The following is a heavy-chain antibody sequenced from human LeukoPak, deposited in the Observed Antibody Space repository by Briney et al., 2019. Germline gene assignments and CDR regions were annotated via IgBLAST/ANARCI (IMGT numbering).Heavy chain of an antibody. CDR2: ISGRDEST. V-gene: IGHV3-23*01. J-gene: IGHJ4*02. D-gene: IGHD1-1*01. CDR1: GLTFSNHA. Sequence: GGSLRPSCAVSGLTFSNHALSWVRQAPGKGLEWVSAISGRDESTYYADSVKGRFTISRDNSKSTLYLQMSSPGAEDTAVYHCAKVTGTTNYWGQGTLVTVSS. CDR3: AKVTGTTNY.